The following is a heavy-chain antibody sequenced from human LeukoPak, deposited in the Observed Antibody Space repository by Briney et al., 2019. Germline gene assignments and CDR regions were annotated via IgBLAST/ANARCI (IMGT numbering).Heavy chain of an antibody. J-gene: IGHJ4*02. CDR1: GFTFSDHY. Sequence: PGGSLRLSCAASGFTFSDHYMDWVRQAPGKGLEWVGRTRNKANSYTTEYAASVKGRFTISRDDSKNSLYLQMNSLRAEDTAVYYCATDYYDILTGYIRFTKYFDHWGQGTLVTVSS. CDR3: ATDYYDILTGYIRFTKYFDH. V-gene: IGHV3-72*01. CDR2: TRNKANSYTT. D-gene: IGHD3-9*01.